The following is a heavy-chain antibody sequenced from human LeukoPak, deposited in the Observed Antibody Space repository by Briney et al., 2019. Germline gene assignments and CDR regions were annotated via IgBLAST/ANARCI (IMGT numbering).Heavy chain of an antibody. D-gene: IGHD2-2*02. V-gene: IGHV3-74*01. J-gene: IGHJ4*02. CDR1: GFTFSSYW. Sequence: GGSLRLSCAASGFTFSSYWMNWVRQAPGKGLMWVSRMNSDGSSTTYADSVKGRFTISRDIAKDTLYLQLNSLRVEDTAVYYCARSRYCSSSSCYTYFDSWGQGTLVTVSS. CDR3: ARSRYCSSSSCYTYFDS. CDR2: MNSDGSST.